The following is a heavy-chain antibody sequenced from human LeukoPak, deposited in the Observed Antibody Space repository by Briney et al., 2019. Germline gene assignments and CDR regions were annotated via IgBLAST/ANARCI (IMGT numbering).Heavy chain of an antibody. J-gene: IGHJ1*01. CDR1: GGTFSSYA. CDR3: ARDRDGYYSHH. V-gene: IGHV1-69*04. Sequence: SVKVSCKASGGTFSSYAISWVRQAPGQGLEWMGRIIPIFGIANYAQKFQGRVTITADKSTSTAHMELSSLRSEDTAVYYCARDRDGYYSHHWGRGHRVSVSS. CDR2: IIPIFGIA. D-gene: IGHD5-24*01.